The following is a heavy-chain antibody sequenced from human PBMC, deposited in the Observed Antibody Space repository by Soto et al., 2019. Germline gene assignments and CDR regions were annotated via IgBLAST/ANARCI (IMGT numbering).Heavy chain of an antibody. CDR3: ARGPSGDKVHY. Sequence: SETLSLTSTVSGGSITSDYSCWSWIRQPPGEGLEWIGHIFDSGTTYTNPSLRSQVAISLDTSKNHFSLTLSSVTASDTAVYYCARGPSGDKVHYWGQGALVNVSS. J-gene: IGHJ4*02. CDR2: IFDSGTT. D-gene: IGHD7-27*01. CDR1: GGSITSDYSC. V-gene: IGHV4-30-4*01.